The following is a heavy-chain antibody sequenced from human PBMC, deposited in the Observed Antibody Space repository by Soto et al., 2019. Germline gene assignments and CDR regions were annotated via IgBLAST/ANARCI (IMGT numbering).Heavy chain of an antibody. CDR1: GGSISSGGYY. V-gene: IGHV4-30-4*08. J-gene: IGHJ4*02. CDR3: VTVNLVGAAYYFDY. Sequence: SETLSLTCTVSGGSISSGGYYWSWIRQHPGKGLEWIGYVYYSGTTYSHPSLNSRVSISVDTSENQFSLRLTSVTAADTAVYYCVTVNLVGAAYYFDYWGPGTLVTVSS. D-gene: IGHD1-26*01. CDR2: VYYSGTT.